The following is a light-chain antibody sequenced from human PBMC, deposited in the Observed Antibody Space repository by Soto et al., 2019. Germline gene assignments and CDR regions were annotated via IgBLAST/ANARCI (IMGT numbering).Light chain of an antibody. CDR2: GAS. J-gene: IGKJ5*01. V-gene: IGKV3-15*01. Sequence: EILMTQSPATLSVSPGERATLSCRASQSVSSNLAWYQQKPGQAPRLLIYGASTRATGIPARFSGSGSGTELTITISSLQPEDFAVYYCQQYNNWPITFGQGTRLEIK. CDR3: QQYNNWPIT. CDR1: QSVSSN.